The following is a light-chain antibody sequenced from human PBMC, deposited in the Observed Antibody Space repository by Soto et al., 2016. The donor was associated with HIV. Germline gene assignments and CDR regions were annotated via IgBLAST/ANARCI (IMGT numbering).Light chain of an antibody. CDR1: QSINSW. CDR3: QQYDAYSPWT. V-gene: IGKV1-5*03. J-gene: IGKJ1*01. CDR2: KAS. Sequence: DIQMTQSPSTLSASVGDRVTITCRASQSINSWLAWYQQKPGKAPKLLIYKASTLDSGVPSRFSGSASGTEFTLTISSLQPDDFATYYCQQYDAYSPWTFGQGTRVDIK.